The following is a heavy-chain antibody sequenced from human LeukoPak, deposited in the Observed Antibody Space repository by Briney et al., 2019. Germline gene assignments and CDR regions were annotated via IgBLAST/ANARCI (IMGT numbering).Heavy chain of an antibody. CDR2: IGSSGSTI. J-gene: IGHJ6*02. CDR1: GFTFSSYE. D-gene: IGHD5-12*01. V-gene: IGHV3-48*03. Sequence: PGGSLRLSCAASGFTFSSYEMNWVRQAPGKGLEWVSYIGSSGSTIYYADSVKGRFTISRDNSKNTLYLQMNTLRAEDAAVYYCAKEEWLRRDFHGMDVWGQGTTVTVSS. CDR3: AKEEWLRRDFHGMDV.